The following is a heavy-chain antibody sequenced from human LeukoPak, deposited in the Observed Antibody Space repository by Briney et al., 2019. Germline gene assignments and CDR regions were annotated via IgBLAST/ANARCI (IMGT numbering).Heavy chain of an antibody. CDR1: GFTVSSYY. D-gene: IGHD4-17*01. CDR2: IYSGGST. CDR3: ARITVTTGYGMDV. J-gene: IGHJ6*02. Sequence: GGSLRLSCAASGFTVSSYYMSWVRQAPGKGLEWVSVIYSGGSTYYADSVKGRFTISRDNSKNTLYLQMNSLRAEDTAVYYCARITVTTGYGMDVWGQGTTVTVSS. V-gene: IGHV3-66*02.